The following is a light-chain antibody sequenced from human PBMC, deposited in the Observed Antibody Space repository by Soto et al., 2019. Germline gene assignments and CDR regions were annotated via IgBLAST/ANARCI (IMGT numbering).Light chain of an antibody. CDR2: DAP. Sequence: EIVLTQSPATLSLSPGERATLSCRASQSVSSYLAWYQQKPGQAPRLLIYDAPNRATGIPARFSSSVSGKDLTITINSLETEDSAVYHDQRRSNWPPTFGQGTKLEIK. J-gene: IGKJ2*01. V-gene: IGKV3-11*01. CDR1: QSVSSY. CDR3: QRRSNWPPT.